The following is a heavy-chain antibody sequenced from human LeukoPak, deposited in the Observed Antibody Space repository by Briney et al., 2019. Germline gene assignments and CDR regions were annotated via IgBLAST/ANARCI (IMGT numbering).Heavy chain of an antibody. CDR1: GGSISSYC. J-gene: IGHJ4*02. CDR2: IYTSGST. Sequence: SETLSLTCTVSGGSISSYCWSWIRQPAGKGLEWIGRIYTSGSTNYNPSLKSRVTMSVDTSKNQSSLKLSSVTAADTAVYYCARAPSAGSYSFYYFDYWGQGTLVTVSS. CDR3: ARAPSAGSYSFYYFDY. V-gene: IGHV4-4*07. D-gene: IGHD3-10*01.